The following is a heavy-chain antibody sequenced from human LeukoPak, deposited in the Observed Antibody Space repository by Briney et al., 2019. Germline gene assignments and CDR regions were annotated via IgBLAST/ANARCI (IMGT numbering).Heavy chain of an antibody. V-gene: IGHV1-69*13. Sequence: SVKVSCKASGGIFSNYAFSWVRQAPGQGLEWMGDIIPLSGTTKTAQTFQDRVTITADESTTTAYMELSSLRSEDTAVYFCARGSDFYCGSLNCPFEYWGQGTPVIVAS. CDR1: GGIFSNYA. J-gene: IGHJ4*02. CDR2: IIPLSGTT. CDR3: ARGSDFYCGSLNCPFEY. D-gene: IGHD2-21*02.